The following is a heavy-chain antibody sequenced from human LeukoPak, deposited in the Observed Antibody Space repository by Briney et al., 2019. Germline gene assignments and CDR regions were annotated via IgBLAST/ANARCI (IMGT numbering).Heavy chain of an antibody. D-gene: IGHD3-10*01. CDR1: GLTFSDDS. J-gene: IGHJ6*02. Sequence: GGSLRLSCAASGLTFSDDSMTWVRQPPGKGLEWVAVISYDGSNKYYADSVKGRFTISRDNSKNTLYLQMNSLRAEDTAVYYCAKVVVRGVNYYYYGMDVWGQGTTVTVSS. CDR2: ISYDGSNK. CDR3: AKVVVRGVNYYYYGMDV. V-gene: IGHV3-30*18.